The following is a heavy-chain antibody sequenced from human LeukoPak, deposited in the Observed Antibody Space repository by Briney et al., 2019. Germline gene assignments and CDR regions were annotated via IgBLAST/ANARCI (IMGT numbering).Heavy chain of an antibody. CDR1: GYTFTGYY. J-gene: IGHJ4*02. D-gene: IGHD6-6*01. Sequence: WASVKVSCKASGYTFTGYYMHWVRQAPGQGLEWMGWINPNSGGTNYAQKFQGRVTMTRDTSISTAYMELSRLRSDDTAVYYCARLKGEYSSSSFDSWGQGTLVTASS. V-gene: IGHV1-2*02. CDR3: ARLKGEYSSSSFDS. CDR2: INPNSGGT.